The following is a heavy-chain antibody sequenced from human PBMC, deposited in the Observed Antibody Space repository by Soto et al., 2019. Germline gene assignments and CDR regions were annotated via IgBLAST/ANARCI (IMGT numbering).Heavy chain of an antibody. J-gene: IGHJ4*02. Sequence: PGGSLRLSCAASGFTFSSYAMHWVRQAPGKGLEWVAVISYDGSNKYYADSAKGRFTISRDNSKNTLYLQMNSLRAEDTAVYYCARDPPPWSGSYYGGFDYWGQGTLVTVSS. CDR3: ARDPPPWSGSYYGGFDY. CDR1: GFTFSSYA. V-gene: IGHV3-30-3*01. D-gene: IGHD1-26*01. CDR2: ISYDGSNK.